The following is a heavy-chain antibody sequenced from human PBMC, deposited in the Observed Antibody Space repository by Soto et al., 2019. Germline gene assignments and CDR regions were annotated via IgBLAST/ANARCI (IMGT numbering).Heavy chain of an antibody. CDR3: ARNRFGELGNYYYGMDV. Sequence: PSETLSLTCAVYGGSFSGYYWSWIRQPPGKGLEWIGEINHSGSTNYNPSLKSRVTISVDTSKNQFSLKLSSVTAADTAVYYCARNRFGELGNYYYGMDVWGQGATVTVSS. CDR2: INHSGST. CDR1: GGSFSGYY. J-gene: IGHJ6*02. V-gene: IGHV4-34*01. D-gene: IGHD3-10*01.